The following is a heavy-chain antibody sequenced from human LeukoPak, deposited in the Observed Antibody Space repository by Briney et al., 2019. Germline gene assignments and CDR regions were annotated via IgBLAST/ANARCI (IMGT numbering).Heavy chain of an antibody. Sequence: PGGSLRLSCAASGFTFSRYWMRWVRQAPGKGLVWVSRINSDESTTFYADSVKGRFTISRDNAKNTLYLQMNSLRAEDTAVYYCARGSGYPVFDYWGQGTLVTVSS. D-gene: IGHD3-3*01. CDR1: GFTFSRYW. CDR3: ARGSGYPVFDY. J-gene: IGHJ4*02. CDR2: INSDESTT. V-gene: IGHV3-74*01.